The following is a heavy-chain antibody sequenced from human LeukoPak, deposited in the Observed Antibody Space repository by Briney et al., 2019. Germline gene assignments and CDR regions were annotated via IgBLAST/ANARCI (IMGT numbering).Heavy chain of an antibody. V-gene: IGHV3-9*01. Sequence: PGRSLRLSCAASGFTFDDYAMHWVRQAPGKGLEWVSGISWNSGSIGYADPVKGRFTISRDNAKNSLYLQMNSLKSEDTAVYYCTRYSYGSYYFDYWGQGTLVTVSS. J-gene: IGHJ4*02. D-gene: IGHD5-18*01. CDR2: ISWNSGSI. CDR3: TRYSYGSYYFDY. CDR1: GFTFDDYA.